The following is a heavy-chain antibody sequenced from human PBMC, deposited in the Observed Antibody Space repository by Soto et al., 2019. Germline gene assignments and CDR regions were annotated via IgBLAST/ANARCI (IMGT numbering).Heavy chain of an antibody. CDR1: GFTFGSYW. CDR2: INGAGTAI. CDR3: VREVCSGGLCQVFGY. V-gene: IGHV3-74*01. Sequence: EVHLVESGGDLVQPGGSLRLSCAASGFTFGSYWMHWAPQAPGKGLGWLSPINGAGTAIPHADAVKGRFTVSRDNTKNTLYLQMNSLRAEDTAVYYCVREVCSGGLCQVFGYWGQGTPVTVSS. J-gene: IGHJ4*02. D-gene: IGHD2-15*01.